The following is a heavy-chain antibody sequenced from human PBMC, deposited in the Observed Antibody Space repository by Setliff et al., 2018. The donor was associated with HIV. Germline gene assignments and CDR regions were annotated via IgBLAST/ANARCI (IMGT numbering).Heavy chain of an antibody. D-gene: IGHD3-10*01. J-gene: IGHJ6*02. CDR1: GYTFTSYA. Sequence: ASVKVSCKASGYTFTSYAMNWVRQAPGQGLEWMGWINTNTGNPTYAQGFTGRFVFSLDTSVSTAYLQISSLKAEDTAVYYCARSVIGYYYYGMDVWGQGTLVTVSS. CDR2: INTNTGNP. V-gene: IGHV7-4-1*02. CDR3: ARSVIGYYYYGMDV.